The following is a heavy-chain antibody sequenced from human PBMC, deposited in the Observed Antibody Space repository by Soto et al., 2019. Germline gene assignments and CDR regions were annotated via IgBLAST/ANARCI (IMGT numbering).Heavy chain of an antibody. CDR2: IYRTGST. CDR1: GGSFTSNNW. Sequence: QVQLQESGPGLVKPSGTLSLTCAVSGGSFTSNNWWTWVRQPPGQGLEWIGEIYRTGSTNYNPSRKSRVTISLDKSENHISLKVTSLTAADTAVYYCASRDPGTSVDYWGQGTLVTVSS. J-gene: IGHJ4*02. D-gene: IGHD1-7*01. CDR3: ASRDPGTSVDY. V-gene: IGHV4-4*02.